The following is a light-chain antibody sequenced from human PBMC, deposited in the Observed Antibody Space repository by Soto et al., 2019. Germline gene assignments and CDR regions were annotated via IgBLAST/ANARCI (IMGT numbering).Light chain of an antibody. CDR1: QSFSSSY. V-gene: IGKV3-20*01. CDR2: GAS. CDR3: QHYGSALFT. Sequence: EIVLTQSPGTLSLSPGERATLSCRASQSFSSSYLAWYQQKPGQAPRLLIYGASSRATGIPDRLSGSGSGTDFTLTISSLEPENFQVYYCQHYGSALFTFGPGTKVDVK. J-gene: IGKJ3*01.